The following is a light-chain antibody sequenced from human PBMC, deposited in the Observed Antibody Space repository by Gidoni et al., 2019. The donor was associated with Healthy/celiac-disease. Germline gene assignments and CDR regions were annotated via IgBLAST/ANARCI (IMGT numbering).Light chain of an antibody. Sequence: IVLTQSPCPLSLSPGERATLSCRASQSVSSSYLAWYQQTPGQAPRLLIYGASSRATGIPDRFSGSGSGTDFTLTISRLEPEDFAVYYCQQYGSSPSLTFGGGTKVEIK. V-gene: IGKV3-20*01. CDR1: QSVSSSY. CDR3: QQYGSSPSLT. CDR2: GAS. J-gene: IGKJ4*01.